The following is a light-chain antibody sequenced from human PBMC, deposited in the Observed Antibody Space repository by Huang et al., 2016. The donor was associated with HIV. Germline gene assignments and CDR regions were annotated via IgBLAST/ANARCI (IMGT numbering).Light chain of an antibody. V-gene: IGKV3-15*01. J-gene: IGKJ2*01. CDR1: QSVGDS. CDR3: QHYYKWPT. Sequence: EILVTQSPAALSVSPGERTTLSCRARQSVGDSLAWYQKRPGQAPRVLIYSASTRATGVPARVSGSGSGTEFTLTSSSLQSEDFAVYYCQHYYKWPTFGQGTKLEIK. CDR2: SAS.